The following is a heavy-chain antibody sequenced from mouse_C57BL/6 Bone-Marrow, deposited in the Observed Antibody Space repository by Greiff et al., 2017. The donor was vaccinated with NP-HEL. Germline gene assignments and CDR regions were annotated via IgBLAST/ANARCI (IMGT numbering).Heavy chain of an antibody. Sequence: QVQLQQSGPELVKPGASVKISCKASGYAFSSSWMNWVKQRPGKGLEWIGRIYPGDGDTNYNGKFKGKATLTADKSSSTAYMQLSSLTSEDSAVYFCAKGAYSNYGGFAYWGQGTLVTVSA. CDR3: AKGAYSNYGGFAY. J-gene: IGHJ3*01. V-gene: IGHV1-82*01. D-gene: IGHD2-5*01. CDR1: GYAFSSSW. CDR2: IYPGDGDT.